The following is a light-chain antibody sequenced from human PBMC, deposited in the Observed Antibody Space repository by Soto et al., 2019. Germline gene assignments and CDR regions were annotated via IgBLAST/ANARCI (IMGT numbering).Light chain of an antibody. CDR3: SSHTSSSTLVV. CDR2: DVS. V-gene: IGLV2-14*01. J-gene: IGLJ2*01. Sequence: QSALTQPASVSGSPGQSITISCTGTSNDVGGYNYVSWYQHHPGNAPKLMVYDVSHRPSGVSNRFSGSKSGNTASLTISGLQAEDEADYYCSSHTSSSTLVVFGGGTQLTVL. CDR1: SNDVGGYNY.